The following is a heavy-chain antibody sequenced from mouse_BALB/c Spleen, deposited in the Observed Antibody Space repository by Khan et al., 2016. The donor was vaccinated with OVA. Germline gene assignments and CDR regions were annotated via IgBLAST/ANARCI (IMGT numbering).Heavy chain of an antibody. J-gene: IGHJ4*01. CDR3: AGSLYYSYEYALDY. V-gene: IGHV3-2*02. Sequence: EVQLQESGPGLVKPSQSLSLTCTVTGYSITSDYAWNWIRQFPGDRLEWMGYISSSGSASNNPSLNSRISITRNTSNNHFFLQFKSVTAEATATFFCAGSLYYSYEYALDYWGQGSSVTVSS. CDR1: GYSITSDYA. CDR2: ISSSGSA. D-gene: IGHD2-12*01.